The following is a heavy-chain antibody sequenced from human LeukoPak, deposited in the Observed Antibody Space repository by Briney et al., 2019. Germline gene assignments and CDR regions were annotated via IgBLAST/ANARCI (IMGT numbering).Heavy chain of an antibody. D-gene: IGHD5-18*01. V-gene: IGHV4-59*01. J-gene: IGHJ5*02. CDR3: ARVKVTAMAHNWFDP. CDR2: IYYSGST. Sequence: PSETLSLTCAVYGGSFSGYYWSWIRQPPGKGLEWIGYIYYSGSTNYNPSLKSRVTISVDTSKNQFSLKLSSVTAADTAVYYCARVKVTAMAHNWFDPWGQGTLVTVSS. CDR1: GGSFSGYY.